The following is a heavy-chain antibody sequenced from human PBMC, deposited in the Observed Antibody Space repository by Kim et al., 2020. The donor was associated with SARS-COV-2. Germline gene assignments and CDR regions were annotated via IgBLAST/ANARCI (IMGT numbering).Heavy chain of an antibody. CDR3: ARRFREELRAFDY. V-gene: IGHV4-39*01. Sequence: NPSLTSRVTISVDTSKNQFSLKLSSVTAADTAVYYCARRFREELRAFDYWGQGTLVTVSS. J-gene: IGHJ4*02. D-gene: IGHD1-7*01.